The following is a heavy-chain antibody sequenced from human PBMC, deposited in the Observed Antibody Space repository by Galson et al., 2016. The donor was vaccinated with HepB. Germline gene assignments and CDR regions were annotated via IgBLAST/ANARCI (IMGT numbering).Heavy chain of an antibody. CDR1: GFTFSDFY. D-gene: IGHD3-10*01. V-gene: IGHV3-11*06. J-gene: IGHJ4*02. Sequence: SLRLSCAVSGFTFSDFYMSWLRQAPGKGLEWLSYISGSGSDTIYADSLKGRFTISRDNAENSLFLQIHSLGVEDTAVYYCARVGSLAGSGTYDHWGQGTLVTVSS. CDR2: ISGSGSDT. CDR3: ARVGSLAGSGTYDH.